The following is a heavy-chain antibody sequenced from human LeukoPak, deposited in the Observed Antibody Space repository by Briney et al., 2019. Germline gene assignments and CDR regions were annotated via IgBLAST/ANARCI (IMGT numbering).Heavy chain of an antibody. V-gene: IGHV1-8*01. CDR2: MNPNSGNT. CDR1: GYTFTSYD. J-gene: IGHJ6*02. Sequence: GASVKVSCKASGYTFTSYDINWVRQATGQGLEWMGWMNPNSGNTGYAQKFQGRVTMTRNTSISTAYMELSSLRSEDTAVYYCARVWDLRFPYYDFWSGPYGMDVWGQGTTVTVSS. CDR3: ARVWDLRFPYYDFWSGPYGMDV. D-gene: IGHD3-3*01.